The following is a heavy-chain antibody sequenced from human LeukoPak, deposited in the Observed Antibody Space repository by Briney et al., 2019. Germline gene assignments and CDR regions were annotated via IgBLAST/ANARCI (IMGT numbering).Heavy chain of an antibody. CDR1: GFTFSSYA. Sequence: TGGSLRLSCAASGFTFSSYAMSWVRQAPGKGLEWVSAISGSGGSTYYADSVKGRFTISRDNSKNTLYLQMNSLRAEDTAVYYCAKDDGLSHTVPAVDYWGQGTLVTVSS. J-gene: IGHJ4*02. V-gene: IGHV3-23*01. D-gene: IGHD4-17*01. CDR2: ISGSGGST. CDR3: AKDDGLSHTVPAVDY.